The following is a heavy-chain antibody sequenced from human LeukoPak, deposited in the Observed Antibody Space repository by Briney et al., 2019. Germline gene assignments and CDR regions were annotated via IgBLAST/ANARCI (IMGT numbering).Heavy chain of an antibody. CDR3: ARDAFTGWFDY. CDR2: YRDSDERT. D-gene: IGHD1-1*01. CDR1: GFTFSTYA. V-gene: IGHV3-23*01. J-gene: IGHJ5*01. Sequence: PGGSLRLSCAASGFTFSTYAMAWVRQAPGKGLEWVSRYRDSDERTWYADSVKGRFTLSRDSSKSTLFLQMNSLRAEDTAIYYCARDAFTGWFDYWGQGTLVTVSS.